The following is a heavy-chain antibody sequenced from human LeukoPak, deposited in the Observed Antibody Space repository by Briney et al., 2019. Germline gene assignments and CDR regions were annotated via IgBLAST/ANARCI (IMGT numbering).Heavy chain of an antibody. D-gene: IGHD5-18*01. Sequence: ASVKVSCKASGYTFTGYYMHWGRQASGQGLEWMGRINPNSGGTNYAQKFQGRVTMTRDTSISTAYMELRRLRSDDTAVYYCARGIQLWLVDYWGQGTLVTVSS. V-gene: IGHV1-2*06. CDR1: GYTFTGYY. J-gene: IGHJ4*02. CDR3: ARGIQLWLVDY. CDR2: INPNSGGT.